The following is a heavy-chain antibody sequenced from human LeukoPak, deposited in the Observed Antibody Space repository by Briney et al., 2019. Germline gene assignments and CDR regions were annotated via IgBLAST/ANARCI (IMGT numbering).Heavy chain of an antibody. Sequence: QLGGSLKLSCAASGFTVTNNYMGWVRQAPGKGLEWVSLFYSGGATDYAASVKGRFTISRDNSKNTLYLQMDSLRAEDTAVYYCARGMYYYDSGGYYFDYWGQGSQVTVSS. V-gene: IGHV3-53*01. CDR2: FYSGGAT. D-gene: IGHD3-22*01. CDR3: ARGMYYYDSGGYYFDY. J-gene: IGHJ4*02. CDR1: GFTVTNNY.